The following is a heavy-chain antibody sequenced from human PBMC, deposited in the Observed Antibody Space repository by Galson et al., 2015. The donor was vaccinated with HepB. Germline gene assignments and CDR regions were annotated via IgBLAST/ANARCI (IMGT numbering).Heavy chain of an antibody. CDR2: IIPIFGSG. Sequence: SVKVSCKASGGTFSRHTISWLRQAPGQGLEWMGGIIPIFGSGNYAQKFRGRVTTTADESKSTTYMELSSLRSEDTAVYYCARQYDTSGYYPYWGQGTLVTVSS. CDR1: GGTFSRHT. D-gene: IGHD3-22*01. J-gene: IGHJ4*02. CDR3: ARQYDTSGYYPY. V-gene: IGHV1-69*13.